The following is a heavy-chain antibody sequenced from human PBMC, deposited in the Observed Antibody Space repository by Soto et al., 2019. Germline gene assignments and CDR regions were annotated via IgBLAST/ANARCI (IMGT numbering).Heavy chain of an antibody. Sequence: SETLSLTCTVSGGSISSYYWSWIRQPPGKGLEWIGYIYYSGSTNYNPSLKSRVTISVDTSKNQFSLKLSSVTAADTAVYYCARHFGEQQQLDPYYYYYMDVWGKGTTVTVSS. CDR3: ARHFGEQQQLDPYYYYYMDV. CDR2: IYYSGST. D-gene: IGHD6-13*01. J-gene: IGHJ6*03. CDR1: GGSISSYY. V-gene: IGHV4-59*08.